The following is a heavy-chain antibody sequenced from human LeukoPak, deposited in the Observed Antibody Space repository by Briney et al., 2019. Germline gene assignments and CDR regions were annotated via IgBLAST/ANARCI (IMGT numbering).Heavy chain of an antibody. CDR2: MCDDESNK. D-gene: IGHD1-26*01. CDR1: GLTFCNSG. J-gene: IGHJ4*02. CDR3: ARGRSGSYPPGMY. Sequence: GGPLRLSCAASGLTFCNSGMHWARQALGKRLECVAVMCDDESNKYYSDSVKSRFAISRDNSKNTLYLQMHNLGAEDTAVYYCARGRSGSYPPGMYWGQGTLVTVSS. V-gene: IGHV3-33*08.